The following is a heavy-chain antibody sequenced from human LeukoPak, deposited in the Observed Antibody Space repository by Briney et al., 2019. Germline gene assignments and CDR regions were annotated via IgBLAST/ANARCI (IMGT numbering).Heavy chain of an antibody. CDR2: ISGSGGST. CDR1: GFTFSSHG. D-gene: IGHD1-7*01. Sequence: GGSLRLSCAASGFTFSSHGMSWVRQAPGKGLEWVSSISGSGGSTHYADSVKGRITISRDNSKNSLYLQMNSLRAEDTAVYYCARSSRELGGYAPWELMPPFDYWGQGTLVTVSS. CDR3: ARSSRELGGYAPWELMPPFDY. J-gene: IGHJ4*02. V-gene: IGHV3-23*01.